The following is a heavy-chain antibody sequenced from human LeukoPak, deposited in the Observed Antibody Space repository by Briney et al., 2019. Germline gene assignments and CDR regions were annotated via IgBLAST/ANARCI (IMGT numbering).Heavy chain of an antibody. D-gene: IGHD2-2*01. CDR3: ATTYRSSTSCYAQGAFDI. J-gene: IGHJ3*02. CDR1: GFTFSSYA. V-gene: IGHV3-64*01. Sequence: GGSLRLSCAASGFTFSSYAMHWVRQAPGKGLEYVSAISSNGGSTYYANSVKGRFTISRDNSKNTLYLQMGSLRAEDMAVHYCATTYRSSTSCYAQGAFDIWGQGTMVTVSS. CDR2: ISSNGGST.